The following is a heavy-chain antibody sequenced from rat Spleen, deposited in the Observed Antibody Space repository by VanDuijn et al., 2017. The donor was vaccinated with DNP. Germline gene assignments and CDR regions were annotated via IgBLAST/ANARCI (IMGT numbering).Heavy chain of an antibody. CDR1: GFSLTSHT. CDR2: MSSGGTT. J-gene: IGHJ2*01. CDR3: ARWGDY. Sequence: QVQLKESGPGLVQPSQTLSLTCTVSGFSLTSHTVSWIRQPPGKGLEWIAAMSSGGTTYYNSALKFRLSISRDTSKSQVFLKMNSLQTEDTGMYFCARWGDYWGQGVMVTVSS. V-gene: IGHV2-6*01.